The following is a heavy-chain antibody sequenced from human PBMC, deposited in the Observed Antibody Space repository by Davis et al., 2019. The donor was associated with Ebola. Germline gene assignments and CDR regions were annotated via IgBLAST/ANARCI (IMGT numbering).Heavy chain of an antibody. CDR2: ISAYNGNT. D-gene: IGHD2-2*02. Sequence: ASVKVSCKASGGTFSSYAISWVRQAPGQGLEWMGGISAYNGNTNYAQRFQDRVTMTTDTSTNTAYMEVRSLRSDNTAVYYCARDGSVAAIELDYWGQGTLVTVSS. J-gene: IGHJ4*02. V-gene: IGHV1-18*01. CDR1: GGTFSSYA. CDR3: ARDGSVAAIELDY.